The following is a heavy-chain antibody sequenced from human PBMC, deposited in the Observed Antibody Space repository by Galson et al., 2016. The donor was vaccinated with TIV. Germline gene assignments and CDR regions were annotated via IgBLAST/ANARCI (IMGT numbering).Heavy chain of an antibody. CDR2: INPIFHTA. CDR1: GDTFRNYA. Sequence: SVKVSCKASGDTFRNYAISWVRQAPGQGPEWMGRINPIFHTATCAQRLQGRVTIMADKSTSTTYMELSSLRSEDTAVYYCAREMYFYDSTAYYAFDIWGQGTMVTVSS. CDR3: AREMYFYDSTAYYAFDI. J-gene: IGHJ3*02. V-gene: IGHV1-69*06. D-gene: IGHD3-22*01.